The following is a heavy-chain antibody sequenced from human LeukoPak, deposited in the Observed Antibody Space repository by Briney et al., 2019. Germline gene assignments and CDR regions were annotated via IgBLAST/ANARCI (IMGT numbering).Heavy chain of an antibody. D-gene: IGHD3-3*01. CDR2: VNPNSGGT. V-gene: IGHV1-2*02. Sequence: ASVKVSCKASGYTFTGYYMHWVRQAPGQGLEWMGWVNPNSGGTNYAQKFQGRVTMTRDTSISTAYMELSRLRSDDTAVYYYARDMGPASYDFWSGHYYMDVWGKGTTVTVSS. J-gene: IGHJ6*03. CDR1: GYTFTGYY. CDR3: ARDMGPASYDFWSGHYYMDV.